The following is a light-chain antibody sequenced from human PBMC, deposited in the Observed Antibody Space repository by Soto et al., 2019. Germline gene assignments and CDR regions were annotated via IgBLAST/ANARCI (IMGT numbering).Light chain of an antibody. CDR3: AAWDDNLNGPL. J-gene: IGLJ1*01. Sequence: QSVLTQPPSASGTPGQRVTISCSGDISNIGTNSVHWYQHLPGTAPKLVIYADSQRPSGVPDRFSGSKSGTSASLGISGLQSEDDADYLCAAWDDNLNGPLFGTGTKVTVL. CDR1: ISNIGTNS. V-gene: IGLV1-44*01. CDR2: ADS.